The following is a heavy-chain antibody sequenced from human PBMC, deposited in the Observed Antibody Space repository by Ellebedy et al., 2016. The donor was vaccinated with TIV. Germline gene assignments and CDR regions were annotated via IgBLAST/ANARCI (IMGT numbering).Heavy chain of an antibody. D-gene: IGHD1-26*01. Sequence: MPSETLSLTCTVSGGSISSYYWTWIRQPAGKGLELIGRVSASGYTNYNPSLKSRVTMSVDTSQNQFSLKLTSVTAADTAKYYCAGLIGVGVFDFWGQGLLVTVS. J-gene: IGHJ4*02. CDR2: VSASGYT. CDR1: GGSISSYY. V-gene: IGHV4-4*07. CDR3: AGLIGVGVFDF.